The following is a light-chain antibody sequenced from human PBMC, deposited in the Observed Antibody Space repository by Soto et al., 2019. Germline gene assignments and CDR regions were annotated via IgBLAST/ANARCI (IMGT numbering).Light chain of an antibody. CDR1: SSDVGGKNF. J-gene: IGLJ1*01. Sequence: QSALTQPPSASGSPGQSVTISCTGTSSDVGGKNFLSSYQQHPGKAPKLIIYEVTKWPSGVPDRFSGSKSGNTASLTVSGLPAEDDADYSCSSYARTNTRYVFGTGTKVTVL. CDR2: EVT. CDR3: SSYARTNTRYV. V-gene: IGLV2-8*01.